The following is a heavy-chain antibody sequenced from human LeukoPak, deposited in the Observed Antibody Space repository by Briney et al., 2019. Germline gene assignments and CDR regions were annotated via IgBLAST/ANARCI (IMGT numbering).Heavy chain of an antibody. J-gene: IGHJ4*02. V-gene: IGHV4-34*01. D-gene: IGHD6-25*01. CDR3: ARARTTSTATSFFDY. CDR1: GGSFSGYY. Sequence: KPSETLSLTCAVYGGSFSGYYWSWIRQPPGKGLEWIGYLYHSGSPYSNPSLKSRVTISIDTSNNQFSLKLSSVTAADTAVYYCARARTTSTATSFFDYWGQGTLVAVSS. CDR2: LYHSGSP.